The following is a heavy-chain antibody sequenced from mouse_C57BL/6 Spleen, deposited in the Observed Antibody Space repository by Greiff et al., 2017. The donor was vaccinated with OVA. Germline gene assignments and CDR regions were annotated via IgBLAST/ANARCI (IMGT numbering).Heavy chain of an antibody. J-gene: IGHJ3*01. CDR2: ISSGSSTI. D-gene: IGHD4-1*01. CDR3: ARSGTGFAY. Sequence: EVMLVESGGGLVKPGGSLKLSCEASGFTFSDYGMHWVRQAPEKGLEWVAYISSGSSTIYYADTVKGRFTIYRDNAKNTLFLQMTSLRSEDTAMYYCARSGTGFAYWGQGTLVTVSA. V-gene: IGHV5-17*01. CDR1: GFTFSDYG.